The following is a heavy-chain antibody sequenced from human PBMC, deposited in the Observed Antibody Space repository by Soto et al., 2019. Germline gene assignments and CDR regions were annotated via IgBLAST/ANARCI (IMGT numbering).Heavy chain of an antibody. V-gene: IGHV2-5*02. J-gene: IGHJ4*02. CDR3: AHRRNYDGSWNEGVFDC. CDR1: GFSLTSRPVG. CDR2: IYWDDDK. D-gene: IGHD3-16*01. Sequence: QITLKESGPTLVKPTQTLTLTCTFSGFSLTSRPVGVGWVRQPPGKALEWRAFIYWDDDKRYSPSLRSTLTVTKDAAKNHVVLTLTTMDPGDTATDYCAHRRNYDGSWNEGVFDCWGQGILVTVSS.